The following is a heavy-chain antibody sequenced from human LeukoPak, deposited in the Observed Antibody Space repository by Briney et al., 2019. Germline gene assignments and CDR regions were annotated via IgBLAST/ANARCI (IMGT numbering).Heavy chain of an antibody. J-gene: IGHJ3*02. CDR1: GGSVTSSTYY. CDR2: ISYRGST. Sequence: ETLSLTCTVSGGSVTSSTYYWGWIRQPPGKGLEWIATISYRGSTYNPALKSRVTISVDTSKNQFSLKLSSVTAADTAVYYCARPGSSHALDIWGQGTMVTVSS. CDR3: ARPGSSHALDI. V-gene: IGHV4-39*01. D-gene: IGHD3-10*01.